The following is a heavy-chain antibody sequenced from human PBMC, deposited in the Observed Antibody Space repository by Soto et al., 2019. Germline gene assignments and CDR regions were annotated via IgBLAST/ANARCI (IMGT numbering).Heavy chain of an antibody. CDR3: ARTPGSIAATGSLYYYYSLDV. CDR2: ISYDGSKQ. CDR1: GFTFNEYG. Sequence: GGSLRLSCAASGFTFNEYGMHWVRQAPGKGLEWVAVISYDGSKQYYADSVRGRFSISRDNSENTLYLQMNSLRAEDTAVYYCARTPGSIAATGSLYYYYSLDVWGQGTTVTVSS. J-gene: IGHJ6*02. D-gene: IGHD6-13*01. V-gene: IGHV3-30*03.